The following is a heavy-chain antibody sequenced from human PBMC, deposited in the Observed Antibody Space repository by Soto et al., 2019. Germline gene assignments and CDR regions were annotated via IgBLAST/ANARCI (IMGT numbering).Heavy chain of an antibody. J-gene: IGHJ3*02. V-gene: IGHV1-18*01. CDR3: ARIYLGGVIGLEAFDI. D-gene: IGHD3-16*02. Sequence: ASVKVSCKASGYTFTTYGMSWVRQAPGQGLEWMGWISTYHGIAKYAEKLQGRVTMTTDTSTSTAYMELRSLRSDDTAVYYCARIYLGGVIGLEAFDIWGQGTMVTVSS. CDR1: GYTFTTYG. CDR2: ISTYHGIA.